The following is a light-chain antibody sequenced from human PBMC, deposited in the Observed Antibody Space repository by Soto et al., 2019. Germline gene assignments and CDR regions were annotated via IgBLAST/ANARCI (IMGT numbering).Light chain of an antibody. V-gene: IGKV3-20*01. CDR1: QSVSSDY. J-gene: IGKJ2*01. CDR3: QQYGGSPPFT. Sequence: ETVLTQSTGTLSLSPGERATLSCRASQSVSSDYLAWYQQKPGQAPRLLIYRASSRAAGIPDRFSGSGSGTDFTLTISVLEPEDFAVYYCQQYGGSPPFTFGQGTKLEIK. CDR2: RAS.